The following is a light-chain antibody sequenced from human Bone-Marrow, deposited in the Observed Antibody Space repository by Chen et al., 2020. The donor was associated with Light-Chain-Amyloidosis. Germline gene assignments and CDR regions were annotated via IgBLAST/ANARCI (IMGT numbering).Light chain of an antibody. Sequence: QSVLTQPPSVSGAPGQRVTISCPGTSSYDVNWYRQLPGTAPKLLIYADPDRPSGVPDRFSGFKSGTSASLAITGLQADDEGDYYCQSYDSTVTGPWVFGGGTKLTVL. CDR3: QSYDSTVTGPWV. CDR1: SSYD. CDR2: ADP. J-gene: IGLJ3*02. V-gene: IGLV1-40*01.